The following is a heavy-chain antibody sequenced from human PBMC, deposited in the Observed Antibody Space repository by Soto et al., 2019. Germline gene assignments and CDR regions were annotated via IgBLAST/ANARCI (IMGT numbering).Heavy chain of an antibody. Sequence: SETLSLTCAVYGGPFSGYYWSWLRQPPGKGLEWIGEINHSGSTNYNPSLKSRVTISVDTSKNQFSLKLSSVTAADTAVYYCARGIVVVVADTRPSQYYYYGMDVWGQGTTVTVSS. CDR2: INHSGST. D-gene: IGHD2-15*01. CDR1: GGPFSGYY. J-gene: IGHJ6*02. CDR3: ARGIVVVVADTRPSQYYYYGMDV. V-gene: IGHV4-34*01.